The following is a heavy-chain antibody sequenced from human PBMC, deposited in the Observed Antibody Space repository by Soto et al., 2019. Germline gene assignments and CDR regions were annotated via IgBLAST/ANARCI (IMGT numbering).Heavy chain of an antibody. J-gene: IGHJ5*02. CDR2: ISGSGGST. CDR3: AKDNSETTPRRGWFAP. Sequence: PGGSLRLSCEASGITFSSYAMSWVRQAPGKGLEWVSAISGSGGSTFYADSVKGRFTISRDNSKNTLYLQMNSLRAEDTAVYYCAKDNSETTPRRGWFAPSGQRTLVTVSS. D-gene: IGHD1-7*01. CDR1: GITFSSYA. V-gene: IGHV3-23*01.